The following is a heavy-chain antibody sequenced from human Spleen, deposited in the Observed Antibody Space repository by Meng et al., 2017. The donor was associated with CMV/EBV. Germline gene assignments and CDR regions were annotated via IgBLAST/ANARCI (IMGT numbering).Heavy chain of an antibody. D-gene: IGHD3-3*01. CDR3: ARFDFWSGYCDI. CDR2: ISGSASGI. J-gene: IGHJ4*02. CDR1: VFIFSDYY. Sequence: CADSVFIFSDYYMTWIRQAPGKGLEWVSYISGSASGIYYADSVKGRFTISRDNSKNSLYLQMGSLRAEDTAVYYCARFDFWSGYCDIWGQGSLVTVSS. V-gene: IGHV3-11*04.